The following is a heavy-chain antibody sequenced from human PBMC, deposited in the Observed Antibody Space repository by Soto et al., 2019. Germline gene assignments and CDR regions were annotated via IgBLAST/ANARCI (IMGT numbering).Heavy chain of an antibody. CDR2: ISGSGGST. V-gene: IGHV3-23*01. J-gene: IGHJ4*02. CDR3: AKGDSSSWYLDY. CDR1: GFTFSNYG. Sequence: GGSLRLSCAASGFTFSNYGMSWVRQAPGTGLEWVSGISGSGGSTHYADSVKGRFTISRDNSKNTLYLHMNSLRDEDTAVYSCAKGDSSSWYLDYWGQGTLVTVSS. D-gene: IGHD6-13*01.